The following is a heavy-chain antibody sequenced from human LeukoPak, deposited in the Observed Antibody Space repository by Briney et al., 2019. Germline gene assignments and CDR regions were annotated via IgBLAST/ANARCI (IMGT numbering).Heavy chain of an antibody. V-gene: IGHV3-21*01. CDR2: IRSSSSYI. CDR1: GFTFSSYS. Sequence: PGGSLRLSCAASGFTFSSYSMNWVRQAPGKGLEWVSSIRSSSSYIYYADSVKGRFTISRDNAKNSLYLQMNSLRAEDKPVYYCAREIVVVPAAGWFDPWGQGTLVTVSS. J-gene: IGHJ5*02. CDR3: AREIVVVPAAGWFDP. D-gene: IGHD2-2*01.